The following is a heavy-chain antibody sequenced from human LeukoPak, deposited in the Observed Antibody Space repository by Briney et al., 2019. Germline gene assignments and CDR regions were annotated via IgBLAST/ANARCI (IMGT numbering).Heavy chain of an antibody. Sequence: SETLSLTCAVYGGSFSGYYWSWIRQPPGKGLEWIGEINHSGSTNYNPSLKGRVTISVDTSKNQFSLKLSSVTAADTAVYYCATQVVVAATRWFDPWGQGTLVTVSS. CDR1: GGSFSGYY. CDR3: ATQVVVAATRWFDP. J-gene: IGHJ5*02. CDR2: INHSGST. D-gene: IGHD2-15*01. V-gene: IGHV4-34*01.